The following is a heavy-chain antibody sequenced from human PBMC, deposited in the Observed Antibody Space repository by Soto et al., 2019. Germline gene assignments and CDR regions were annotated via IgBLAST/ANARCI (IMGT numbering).Heavy chain of an antibody. V-gene: IGHV3-30-3*01. CDR2: ISYDGSNK. D-gene: IGHD3-22*01. CDR3: ARADRYYYDSSGYLGGYYFDY. CDR1: GFTFSSYA. J-gene: IGHJ4*02. Sequence: GGSLRLSCAASGFTFSSYAMHWVRQAPGKGLEWVAVISYDGSNKYYADSVKGRFTISRDNSKNTLYLQMNSLRAEDTAVYYCARADRYYYDSSGYLGGYYFDYWGQGTLVTVSS.